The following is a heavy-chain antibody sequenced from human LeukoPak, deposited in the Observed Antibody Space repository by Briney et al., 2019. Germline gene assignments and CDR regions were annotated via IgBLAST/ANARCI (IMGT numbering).Heavy chain of an antibody. CDR2: VSGSGSST. CDR3: ARDGLVRGVSY. CDR1: GFTFSNYA. V-gene: IGHV3-23*01. J-gene: IGHJ4*02. D-gene: IGHD3-10*01. Sequence: GGSLRLSCTASGFTFSNYAMSWVRQAPGKGLEWVSAVSGSGSSTYYADSVKGRFTISRDNSKNTLYLRMNGLRAEDTAVYYCARDGLVRGVSYWGQGTLVTVSS.